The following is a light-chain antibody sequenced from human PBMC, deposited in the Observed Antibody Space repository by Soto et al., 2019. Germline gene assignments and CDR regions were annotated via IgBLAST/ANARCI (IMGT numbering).Light chain of an antibody. Sequence: EIVLTQSPGTLSLSPGERATLSCRASQSVSSSYLAWYQQKPGQAPRLLIYGASSRATGIPDRFSGSGSGTDFTLTISRLEPEDFAVYYCLRYGSSHLTFGGGTKVEIK. CDR2: GAS. J-gene: IGKJ4*01. V-gene: IGKV3-20*01. CDR1: QSVSSSY. CDR3: LRYGSSHLT.